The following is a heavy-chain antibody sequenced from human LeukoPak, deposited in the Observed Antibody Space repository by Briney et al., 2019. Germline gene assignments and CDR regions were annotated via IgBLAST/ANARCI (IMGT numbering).Heavy chain of an antibody. CDR3: ARDGSGTRYYYMDV. Sequence: PGRSLRLSCAASGFTFSSYGMHCVRQAPGKGLEWVAVIWYDGSNKYYADSVKGRFTISRDNSKNTLYLQMNSLRAEDTAVYYCARDGSGTRYYYMDVWGKGTTVTVSS. V-gene: IGHV3-33*01. D-gene: IGHD3-10*01. CDR2: IWYDGSNK. CDR1: GFTFSSYG. J-gene: IGHJ6*03.